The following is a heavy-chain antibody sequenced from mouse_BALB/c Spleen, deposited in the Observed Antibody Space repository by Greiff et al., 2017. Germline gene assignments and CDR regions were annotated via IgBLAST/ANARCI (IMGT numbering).Heavy chain of an antibody. D-gene: IGHD1-1*02. CDR1: GYSFTGYY. CDR3: ARGELLSRRYFDV. J-gene: IGHJ1*01. CDR2: ISCYNGAT. V-gene: IGHV1S34*01. Sequence: LVKTGASVKISCKASGYSFTGYYMHWVKQSHGKSLEWIGYISCYNGATSYNQKFKGKATFTVDTSSSTAYMQFNSLTSEDSAVYYCARGELLSRRYFDVWGAGTTVTVSS.